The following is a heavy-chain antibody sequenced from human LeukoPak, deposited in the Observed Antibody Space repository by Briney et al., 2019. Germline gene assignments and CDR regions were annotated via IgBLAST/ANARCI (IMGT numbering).Heavy chain of an antibody. Sequence: GGPLSLLCTPCVLTFNRYSMHWAREATGRGLEGVSYISSSSSTIYYADSVKGRFTISRDNAKNSLYLQMNSLRAEDTAVYYCASFRSGSYSYFDYWGQGTLVTVSS. CDR1: VLTFNRYS. CDR2: ISSSSSTI. J-gene: IGHJ4*02. D-gene: IGHD1-26*01. CDR3: ASFRSGSYSYFDY. V-gene: IGHV3-48*01.